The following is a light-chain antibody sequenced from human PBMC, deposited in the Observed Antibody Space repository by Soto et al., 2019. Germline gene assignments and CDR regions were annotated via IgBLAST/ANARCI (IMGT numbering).Light chain of an antibody. CDR2: DAS. Sequence: EIVLTQSPATLSLSPGERATLSCRASQSVSSYLAWYQQKPGQAPRLLIYDASNRATDIPDRFSGSGSGTDFTLTISSLEPEDFAVYYCQQYGSSPLTFGGGTKVEIK. V-gene: IGKV3-11*01. CDR1: QSVSSY. CDR3: QQYGSSPLT. J-gene: IGKJ4*01.